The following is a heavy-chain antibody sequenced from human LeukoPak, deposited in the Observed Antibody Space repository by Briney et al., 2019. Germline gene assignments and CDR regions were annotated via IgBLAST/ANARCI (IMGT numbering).Heavy chain of an antibody. Sequence: GESLRIPCKGSGYSFTSYWISWVRXMPGKXLEWMGRIDPSDSYTNYSPSFQGHVTISADKSISTAYLQWSSLKASDTAMYYCARLEKTVTYDLHYWGQGTLVTVSS. CDR2: IDPSDSYT. J-gene: IGHJ4*02. V-gene: IGHV5-10-1*01. CDR3: ARLEKTVTYDLHY. CDR1: GYSFTSYW. D-gene: IGHD4-17*01.